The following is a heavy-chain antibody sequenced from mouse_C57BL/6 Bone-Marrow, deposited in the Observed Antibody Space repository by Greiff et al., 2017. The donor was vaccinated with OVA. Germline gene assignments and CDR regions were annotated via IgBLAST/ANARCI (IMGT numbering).Heavy chain of an antibody. CDR1: EYAFPSHD. CDR3: ARQPY. Sequence: DVPLVASGGGLVQPGESLKLSCESNEYAFPSHDMSWVRTTPEKRLEFVAAINSDGGSTYYPDTIERRFIISRDNTKKTLYLQMSSLRSEDTALYYCARQPYWGQGTLVTVSA. V-gene: IGHV5-2*01. J-gene: IGHJ3*01. CDR2: INSDGGST.